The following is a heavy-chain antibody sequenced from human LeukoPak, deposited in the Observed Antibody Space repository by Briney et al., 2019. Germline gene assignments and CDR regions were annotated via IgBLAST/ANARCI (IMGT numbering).Heavy chain of an antibody. Sequence: GGSLRLSCAASGFTFSSYGMHWVRQAPGKGLEWVAFIRYDGSNKYYADSVKGRFTISRDNSKNTLYLQMNSLRAEDTAVYYCATPTYYCGSGSYYNPLDYWGQRTLVTVSS. J-gene: IGHJ4*02. CDR1: GFTFSSYG. CDR3: ATPTYYCGSGSYYNPLDY. D-gene: IGHD3-10*01. CDR2: IRYDGSNK. V-gene: IGHV3-30*02.